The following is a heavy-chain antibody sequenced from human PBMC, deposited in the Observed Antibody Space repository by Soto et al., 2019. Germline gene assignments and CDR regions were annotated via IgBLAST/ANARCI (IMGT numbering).Heavy chain of an antibody. V-gene: IGHV1-3*01. CDR3: ARAGGERASVIDP. CDR2: INAATGYT. J-gene: IGHJ5*02. CDR1: GYTFTYYT. D-gene: IGHD3-16*01. Sequence: GASVKVSCKASGYTFTYYTLHWVRQAPGQGLEWMGWINAATGYTKYSQSFLGRARVTRDTVATTAYMELTSLRFEDTAVYYCARAGGERASVIDPWGQGTLVTVSS.